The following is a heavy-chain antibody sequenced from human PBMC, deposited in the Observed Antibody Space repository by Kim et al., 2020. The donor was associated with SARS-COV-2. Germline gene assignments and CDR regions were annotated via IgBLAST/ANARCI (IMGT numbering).Heavy chain of an antibody. CDR1: GGSISSGGYY. CDR3: AREPRYSYGQFDY. D-gene: IGHD5-18*01. Sequence: SETLSLTCTVSGGSISSGGYYWSWIRQHPGKGLEWIGYIYYSGSTYYNPSLKSRVTISVDTSKNQFSLKLSSVTAADTAVYYCAREPRYSYGQFDYWGQGTLVTVSS. J-gene: IGHJ4*02. V-gene: IGHV4-31*03. CDR2: IYYSGST.